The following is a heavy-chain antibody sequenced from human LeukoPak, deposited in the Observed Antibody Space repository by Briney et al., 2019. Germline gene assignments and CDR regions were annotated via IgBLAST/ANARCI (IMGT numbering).Heavy chain of an antibody. CDR3: ARARGTEIDY. D-gene: IGHD1-7*01. J-gene: IGHJ4*02. V-gene: IGHV4-39*07. CDR2: IYYSGST. CDR1: GGSISSSSYY. Sequence: PSETLSLTCAVSGGSISSSSYYWGWIRPPPGKGLEWIGSIYYSGSTNYNPSLKSRVTISVDTSKNQFSLKLSSVTAADTAVYYCARARGTEIDYWGQGTLVTVSS.